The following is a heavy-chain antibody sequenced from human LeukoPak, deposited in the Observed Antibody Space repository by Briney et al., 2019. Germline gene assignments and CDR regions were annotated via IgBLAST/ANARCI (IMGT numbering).Heavy chain of an antibody. J-gene: IGHJ4*02. V-gene: IGHV4-59*01. CDR3: ARVNRISREYDY. Sequence: SETLSLTCTVSGGSISSYYWSWIRQPPGKGLEWIGYIYYSGSTNYNPSLKSGGTISVETSKNQFSLKLSSVTAADTAVYYCARVNRISREYDYWGQGTLVTVSS. CDR2: IYYSGST. D-gene: IGHD1-14*01. CDR1: GGSISSYY.